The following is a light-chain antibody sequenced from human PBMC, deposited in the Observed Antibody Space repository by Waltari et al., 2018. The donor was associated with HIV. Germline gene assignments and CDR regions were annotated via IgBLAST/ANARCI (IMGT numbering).Light chain of an antibody. CDR2: GAC. CDR1: QTVTSFY. CDR3: QQYGSSPQT. J-gene: IGKJ2*01. V-gene: IGKV3-20*01. Sequence: EIVLTQSPGALSLSPGERVTLSCRASQTVTSFYLAWYQQKPGQAPRLLIYGACSRATGIPDRFSGSGSGTDFTLTINRLEPEDCAVYYCQQYGSSPQTFGQGTRLEL.